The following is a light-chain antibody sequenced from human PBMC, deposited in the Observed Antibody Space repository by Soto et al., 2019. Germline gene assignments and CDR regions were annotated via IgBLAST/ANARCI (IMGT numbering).Light chain of an antibody. V-gene: IGKV1-39*01. CDR2: GTS. J-gene: IGKJ2*01. CDR3: QQSYSTPWT. Sequence: DIQMTQSPSSLSASIGDRVTITCRASQRIDSYLNWYQQKPGKAPKLLIYGTSSLQSGVPSMFSGSGSGSGFTLTISSLQPEDFATYFCQQSYSTPWTFGQGTKLEIK. CDR1: QRIDSY.